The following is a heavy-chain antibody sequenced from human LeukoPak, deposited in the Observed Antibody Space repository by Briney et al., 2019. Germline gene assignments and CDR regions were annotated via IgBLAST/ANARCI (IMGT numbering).Heavy chain of an antibody. V-gene: IGHV3-30*02. J-gene: IGHJ1*01. CDR3: AKDEIFGVYEYFQH. Sequence: PGGSLRLSCAASGFIFSSYDMHWVRQAPGKGLEWVAFIRYDGSIKYYTDSVKGRFTISRDNSKNTLYLQVNSLRAEDTAVYYCAKDEIFGVYEYFQHWGQGTLVTVSS. CDR2: IRYDGSIK. CDR1: GFIFSSYD. D-gene: IGHD2-8*01.